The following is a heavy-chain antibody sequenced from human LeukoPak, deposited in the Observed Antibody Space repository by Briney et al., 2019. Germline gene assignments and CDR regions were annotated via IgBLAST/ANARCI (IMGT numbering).Heavy chain of an antibody. CDR1: GFTFSSYG. V-gene: IGHV3-33*01. CDR2: IWYDGSNK. J-gene: IGHJ4*02. CDR3: ARDSGSYYGSFDY. Sequence: GGSLRLSCAASGFTFSSYGMHRVRQAPGKGLEWVAVIWYDGSNKYYADSVKGRFTISRGNSKNTLYLQMNSLRAEDTAVYYCARDSGSYYGSFDYWGQGTLVTVSS. D-gene: IGHD1-26*01.